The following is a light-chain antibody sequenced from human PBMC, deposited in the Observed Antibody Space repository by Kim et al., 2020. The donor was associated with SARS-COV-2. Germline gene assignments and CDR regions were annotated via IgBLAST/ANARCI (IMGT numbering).Light chain of an antibody. CDR2: DNN. Sequence: GQKVTIPCSRSSSNIGNNYVSWYQQLPGTAPKLLIYDNNKRPSGIPDRFSGSKSGTSATLGITGLQTGDEADYYCGTWDSSLSAGVFGGGTQLTVL. CDR1: SSNIGNNY. J-gene: IGLJ3*02. CDR3: GTWDSSLSAGV. V-gene: IGLV1-51*01.